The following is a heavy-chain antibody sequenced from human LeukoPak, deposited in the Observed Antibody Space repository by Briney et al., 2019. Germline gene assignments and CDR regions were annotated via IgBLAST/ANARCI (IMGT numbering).Heavy chain of an antibody. CDR1: GGSVSSGSYY. V-gene: IGHV4-61*01. CDR2: IYYSGST. D-gene: IGHD2-2*01. Sequence: PSETLSLTCTVSGGSVSSGSYYWSWIRQPPGKGLEWIGYIYYSGSTNYNPSLKSRVTISVDTSKDQFSLKLSSVTAADTAVYYCARVVVPAVPFDYWGQGTLVTVSS. J-gene: IGHJ4*02. CDR3: ARVVVPAVPFDY.